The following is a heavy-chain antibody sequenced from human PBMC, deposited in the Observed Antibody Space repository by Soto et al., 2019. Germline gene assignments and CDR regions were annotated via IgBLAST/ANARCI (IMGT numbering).Heavy chain of an antibody. CDR2: INAGNGNT. D-gene: IGHD2-15*01. Sequence: VKVSCRASGYTFTGYAMHLVRQAPGQRLEWMGWINAGNGNTKYSQKFQGRVTITRDTSASTAYMELSSLRSEDTAVYYCVRGGIAGHWFDPWGQGILVTVSS. J-gene: IGHJ5*02. V-gene: IGHV1-3*01. CDR3: VRGGIAGHWFDP. CDR1: GYTFTGYA.